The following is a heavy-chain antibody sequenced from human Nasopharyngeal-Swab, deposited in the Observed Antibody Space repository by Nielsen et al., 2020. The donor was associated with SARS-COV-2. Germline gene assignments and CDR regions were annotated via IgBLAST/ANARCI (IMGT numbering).Heavy chain of an antibody. CDR3: ARERDIVAFDS. D-gene: IGHD5-12*01. J-gene: IGHJ4*02. CDR1: GFSFSNYG. CDR2: LWNDGTNK. V-gene: IGHV3-33*01. Sequence: GESLKISCAASGFSFSNYGLHWVRQAPGKGLEWVADLWNDGTNKYYADSVKGRFTISRDNSKNTLYLQMNSLRAEDTAVYYCARERDIVAFDSWGQGAHVTVSS.